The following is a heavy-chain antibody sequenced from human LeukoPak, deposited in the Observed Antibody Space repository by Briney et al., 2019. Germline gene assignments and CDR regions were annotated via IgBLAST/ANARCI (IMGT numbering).Heavy chain of an antibody. D-gene: IGHD5-12*01. CDR1: GYTFTGYY. V-gene: IGHV1-2*02. CDR2: INPNSGGT. J-gene: IGHJ4*02. CDR3: ARDSGGYDSGDY. Sequence: ASVKVSCKASGYTFTGYYMHWVRQAPGQGLEWMGWINPNSGGTNYAQKFQGRVTMTRDTSISTAYMELSRLRSDDTAVYYCARDSGGYDSGDYWGQGTLVTVSS.